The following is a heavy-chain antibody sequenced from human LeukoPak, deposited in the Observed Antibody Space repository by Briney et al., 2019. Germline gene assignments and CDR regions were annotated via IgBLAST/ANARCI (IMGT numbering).Heavy chain of an antibody. CDR3: ARVLGYDILTGPGGAFDI. V-gene: IGHV1-3*01. CDR2: INAGNGNT. D-gene: IGHD3-9*01. CDR1: GYTFTSYA. Sequence: ASVKVSCKASGYTFTSYAMHWVRQAPGQRLEWMGWINAGNGNTKYSQKFQGRVTITRDTSASTAYMELSSLRSEDTAVYYCARVLGYDILTGPGGAFDIWGQGTMVTVSS. J-gene: IGHJ3*02.